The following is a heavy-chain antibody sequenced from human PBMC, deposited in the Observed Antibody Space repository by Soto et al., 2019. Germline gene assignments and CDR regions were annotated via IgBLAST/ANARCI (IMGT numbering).Heavy chain of an antibody. Sequence: SGTLSLTRTVSGCSLSGSNDHWGWVRQSPGEGLEGVGSFHNSGSIHYNPPFKSRATISVDTSKNQFSLKVNSVIAADTAVYYCARGHATKGYCSGGSCYSIGWFDPWGQGTLVTVSS. J-gene: IGHJ5*02. V-gene: IGHV4-39*01. CDR3: ARGHATKGYCSGGSCYSIGWFDP. CDR2: FHNSGSI. D-gene: IGHD2-15*01. CDR1: GCSLSGSNDH.